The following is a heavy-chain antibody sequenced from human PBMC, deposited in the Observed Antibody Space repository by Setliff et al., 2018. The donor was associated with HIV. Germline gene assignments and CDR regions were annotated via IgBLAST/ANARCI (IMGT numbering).Heavy chain of an antibody. CDR2: INPNSGGT. CDR1: GHTFTGYY. D-gene: IGHD3-10*01. Sequence: ASVKVSCKASGHTFTGYYMHWVRQAPGQGLEWMGRINPNSGGTDYAQKFQGRVTMTRDTSIGTAYMELRRLRSDDTAVYFCASKGGSENYPDSDAFDIWGQGTLVTVSS. CDR3: ASKGGSENYPDSDAFDI. V-gene: IGHV1-2*06. J-gene: IGHJ3*02.